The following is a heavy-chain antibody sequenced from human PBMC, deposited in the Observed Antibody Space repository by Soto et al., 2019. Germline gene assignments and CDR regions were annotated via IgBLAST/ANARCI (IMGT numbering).Heavy chain of an antibody. J-gene: IGHJ5*02. CDR2: INPNSGGT. V-gene: IGHV1-2*04. Sequence: ASVKVSCKASGYTFTGYYMHWVRQAPGQGLEWMGWINPNSGGTNYAQKFQGWVTMTRDTSISTAYMELSRLRSDDTAVYYCARGPRSIGWFGGGWFDPWGQGTLVTVSS. D-gene: IGHD3-10*01. CDR1: GYTFTGYY. CDR3: ARGPRSIGWFGGGWFDP.